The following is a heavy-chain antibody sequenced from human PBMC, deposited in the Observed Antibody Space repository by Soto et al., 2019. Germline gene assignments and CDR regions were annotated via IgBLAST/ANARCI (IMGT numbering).Heavy chain of an antibody. D-gene: IGHD6-6*01. Sequence: EVQLVESGGGLVQPGRSLRLSCAASGFTFDDYAMHWVRQAPGKGLEWVSGISWNSGSIGYADSVKGRFTISRDNAKNSLYLQMNSLRAEDMALYYCAKDSSSSPYYYYYMDVWGKGTTVTVSS. CDR1: GFTFDDYA. J-gene: IGHJ6*03. CDR2: ISWNSGSI. CDR3: AKDSSSSPYYYYYMDV. V-gene: IGHV3-9*03.